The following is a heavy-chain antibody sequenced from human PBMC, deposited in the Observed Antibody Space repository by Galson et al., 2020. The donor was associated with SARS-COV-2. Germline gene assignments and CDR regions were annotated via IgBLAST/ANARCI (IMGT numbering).Heavy chain of an antibody. CDR3: ARDGYCSSTSCTSLDAFDI. Sequence: SETLSLTCAVSGGSISSGGYSWSWIRQPPGKGLEWIGYIYHSGSTYYNPSLKSRVTISVDRSKNQFSLKLSSVTAADMAVYYCARDGYCSSTSCTSLDAFDIWGQGTMVTVSS. D-gene: IGHD2-2*03. CDR2: IYHSGST. J-gene: IGHJ3*02. CDR1: GGSISSGGYS. V-gene: IGHV4-30-2*01.